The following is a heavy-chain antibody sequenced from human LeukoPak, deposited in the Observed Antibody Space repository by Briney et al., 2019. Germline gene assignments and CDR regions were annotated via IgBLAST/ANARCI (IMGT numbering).Heavy chain of an antibody. CDR2: IRSKANSYAT. CDR1: GFTFSGSA. V-gene: IGHV3-73*01. Sequence: GGSLRLSCAASGFTFSGSAMHWVRQASGKGLEWVGRIRSKANSYATAYAASVKGRFTISRDDSKNTAYLQMNSLRAEDTAVYYCAKARWLQPKLYYFDYWGQGTLVTVSS. D-gene: IGHD5-24*01. CDR3: AKARWLQPKLYYFDY. J-gene: IGHJ4*02.